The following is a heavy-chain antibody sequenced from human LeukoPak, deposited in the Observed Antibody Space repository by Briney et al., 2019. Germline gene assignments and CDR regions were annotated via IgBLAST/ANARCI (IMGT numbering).Heavy chain of an antibody. J-gene: IGHJ4*02. V-gene: IGHV1-58*02. CDR2: IVGDSTDT. CDR1: GFTFTSSS. Sequence: SVKVSCKASGFTFTSSSIQWIRQARGQRLEWIGWIVGDSTDTYYAQRFQERVTIARDMSTSTAYLELSSLRSEDTAVYYGAADPDTTMAFDCWGQGTLVTVSS. D-gene: IGHD5-18*01. CDR3: AADPDTTMAFDC.